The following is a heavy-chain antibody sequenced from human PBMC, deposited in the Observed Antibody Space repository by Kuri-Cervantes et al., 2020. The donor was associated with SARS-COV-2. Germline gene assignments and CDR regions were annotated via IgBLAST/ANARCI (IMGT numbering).Heavy chain of an antibody. J-gene: IGHJ4*02. CDR1: GSSISSGYY. D-gene: IGHD6-13*01. CDR3: ARVGRAGPFDY. V-gene: IGHV4-38-2*02. CDR2: IYHSGST. Sequence: SETLSLTCTVSGSSISSGYYWGWIRQHPGKGLEGIGSIYHSGSTNYNPSLKSRVTIPVDPSKTQFSLKLSSVTAADTAVYYCARVGRAGPFDYWGQGTLVTVSS.